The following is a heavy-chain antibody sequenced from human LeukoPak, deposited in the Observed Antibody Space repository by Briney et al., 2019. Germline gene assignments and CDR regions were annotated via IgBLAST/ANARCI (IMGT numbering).Heavy chain of an antibody. CDR3: ATDKQQLAEFDY. CDR2: INAGNGNT. D-gene: IGHD6-13*01. CDR1: GYTFTSYA. Sequence: ASVKVSCKASGYTFTSYAMHWVRQGPGQRLEWMGWINAGNGNTKYSQKFQGRVTITRDTSASTAYMELSSLRSEDTAVYYCATDKQQLAEFDYWGQGTLVTVSS. J-gene: IGHJ4*02. V-gene: IGHV1-3*01.